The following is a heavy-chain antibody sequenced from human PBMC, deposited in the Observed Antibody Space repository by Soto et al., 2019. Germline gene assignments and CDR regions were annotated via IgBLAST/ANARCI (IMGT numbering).Heavy chain of an antibody. CDR2: INPSGGST. CDR1: GYTFTSYY. V-gene: IGHV1-46*01. Sequence: DSVRVSCKASGYTFTSYYMHWVRQAPGQGLEWMGIINPSGGSTSYAQKFQGRVTMTRDTSTRTVYMELSSLRSEDTAVYYCARDPSFTTSHAFDIGGQGTMVTVSS. D-gene: IGHD1-1*01. CDR3: ARDPSFTTSHAFDI. J-gene: IGHJ3*02.